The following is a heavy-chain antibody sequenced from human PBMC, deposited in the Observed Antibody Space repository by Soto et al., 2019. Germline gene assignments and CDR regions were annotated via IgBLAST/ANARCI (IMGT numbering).Heavy chain of an antibody. Sequence: EVQLLESGGGLVQPGGSLRLSCAASGFTFSSYAMSWVRQAPGKGLEWVSAISGSGGSTYYADSVKGRFTICRHNSKNAMYLQMNSLRAEDTAVYDCAKEGGSRSWYEYYFDYWGQGTLVTVSS. CDR1: GFTFSSYA. CDR2: ISGSGGST. CDR3: AKEGGSRSWYEYYFDY. V-gene: IGHV3-23*01. J-gene: IGHJ4*02. D-gene: IGHD6-13*01.